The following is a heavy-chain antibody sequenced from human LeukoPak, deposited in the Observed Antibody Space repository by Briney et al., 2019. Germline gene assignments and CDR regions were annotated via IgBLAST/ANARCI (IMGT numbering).Heavy chain of an antibody. Sequence: SGGSLRLSCAASGFTFRSYAMSWVRQAPGKGLDWVSAIRGSDGSTYYADSVKGRFTISRDNSKNTLSLQMSSLRAEDTAVYYCAKAGHFYYYDMDVWGQGTTVTVSS. CDR3: AKAGHFYYYDMDV. V-gene: IGHV3-23*01. J-gene: IGHJ6*02. CDR1: GFTFRSYA. CDR2: IRGSDGST.